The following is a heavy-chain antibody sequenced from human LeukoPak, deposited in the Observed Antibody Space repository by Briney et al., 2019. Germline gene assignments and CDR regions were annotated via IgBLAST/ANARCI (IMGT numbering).Heavy chain of an antibody. CDR2: ISYDGSNK. Sequence: GGSLRLSCAASGFTFSSYAMPWVRQAPGKGLEWVAVISYDGSNKYYADSVKGRFTISRDNSKNTLYLQMNSLRAEDTAVYYCARSRGITIFGVVSSFDYWGQGTLVTVSS. V-gene: IGHV3-30-3*01. D-gene: IGHD3-3*01. J-gene: IGHJ4*02. CDR1: GFTFSSYA. CDR3: ARSRGITIFGVVSSFDY.